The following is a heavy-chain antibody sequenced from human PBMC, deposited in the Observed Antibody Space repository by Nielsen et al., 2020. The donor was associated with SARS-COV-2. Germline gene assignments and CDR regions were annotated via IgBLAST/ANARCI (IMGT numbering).Heavy chain of an antibody. J-gene: IGHJ6*02. CDR2: IYPGDSDT. Sequence: GESLKISCKGSGYSFTSYWIGWERQMPGKGLEWMGIIYPGDSDTRYSPSFQGQVTISADKSISTAYLQWSSLKASDTAMYYCARDSSSSSGHMDVWGQGTTVTVSS. CDR3: ARDSSSSSGHMDV. D-gene: IGHD6-6*01. CDR1: GYSFTSYW. V-gene: IGHV5-51*01.